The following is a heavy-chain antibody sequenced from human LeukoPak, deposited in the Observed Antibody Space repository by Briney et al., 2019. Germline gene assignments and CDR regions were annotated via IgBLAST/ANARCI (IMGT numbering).Heavy chain of an antibody. Sequence: GGSLRLSCVASGFTFSDYYMSWIRQAPGKGLEWLSYISTRGSTIYYADSVKGRFTISRDNAKNSLYLQMNSLRAEDTAVYYCASRRSAYCGGDCPEGYWGQGTLVTVSS. D-gene: IGHD2-21*02. CDR1: GFTFSDYY. CDR2: ISTRGSTI. V-gene: IGHV3-11*04. J-gene: IGHJ4*02. CDR3: ASRRSAYCGGDCPEGY.